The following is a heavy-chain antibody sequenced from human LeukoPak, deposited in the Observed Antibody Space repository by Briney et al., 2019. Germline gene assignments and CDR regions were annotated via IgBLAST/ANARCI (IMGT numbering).Heavy chain of an antibody. D-gene: IGHD3-16*01. Sequence: GASVKVSCKASGYPFNNYDINWVRQATGQGLEWMGWMNPHSGKTGYAQNFQGRVTMTRDTSTSTAYMELRSLRSDDTAVYYCAKDGGRGALGYYMDVWGKGTTVTVSS. J-gene: IGHJ6*03. CDR1: GYPFNNYD. CDR2: MNPHSGKT. CDR3: AKDGGRGALGYYMDV. V-gene: IGHV1-8*01.